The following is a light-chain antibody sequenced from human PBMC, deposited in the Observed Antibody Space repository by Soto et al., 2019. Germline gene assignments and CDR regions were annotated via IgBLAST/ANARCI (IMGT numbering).Light chain of an antibody. J-gene: IGKJ3*01. CDR2: GAS. Sequence: EIVMTQSPATLSVSPGERATLSCRASQSVSSNLAWYQQKPGQAPRLLIYGASTRATGIPARVSGSGSGTEFTHTIISLQSEDFAVYYGQMYNSWPPVTFGHGTKVDIK. CDR3: QMYNSWPPVT. CDR1: QSVSSN. V-gene: IGKV3-15*01.